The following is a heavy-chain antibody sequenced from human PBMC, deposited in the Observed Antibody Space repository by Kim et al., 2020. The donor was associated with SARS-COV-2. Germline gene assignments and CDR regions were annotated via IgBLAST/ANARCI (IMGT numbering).Heavy chain of an antibody. CDR3: ARAVGYCSSTSCPIP. D-gene: IGHD2-2*01. Sequence: ADSVKGRFTISRDNAKNSLYLQMNSLRAEDTAVYYCARAVGYCSSTSCPIPWGQGTLVTVSS. V-gene: IGHV3-21*01. J-gene: IGHJ5*02.